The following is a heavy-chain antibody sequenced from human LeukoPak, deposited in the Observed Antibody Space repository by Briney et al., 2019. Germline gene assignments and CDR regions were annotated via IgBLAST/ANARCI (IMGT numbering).Heavy chain of an antibody. CDR3: ARVLHDAFDI. V-gene: IGHV4-30-4*08. J-gene: IGHJ3*02. CDR2: IYYSGST. CDR1: GGSISSYY. Sequence: SETLSLTCTVSGGSISSYYWSWIRQPPGKGLEWIGYIYYSGSTYYNPSLKSRVTISVDTSKNQFPLKLSSVTAADTAVYYCARVLHDAFDIWGQGTMVTVSS.